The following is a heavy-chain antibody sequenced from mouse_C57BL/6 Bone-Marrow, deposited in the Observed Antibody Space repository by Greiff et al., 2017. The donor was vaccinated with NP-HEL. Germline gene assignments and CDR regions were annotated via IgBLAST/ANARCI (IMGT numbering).Heavy chain of an antibody. J-gene: IGHJ4*01. CDR1: GFSLTSYG. Sequence: VQRVESGPGLVQPSQSLSITCTVSGFSLTSYGVHWVRQSPGKGLEWLGVIWRGGSTDYNAAFMSRLSITKDNSKSQVFFKMNSLQADDTAIYYCVLRRYAMDYWGQGTSVTVSS. CDR2: IWRGGST. D-gene: IGHD2-12*01. CDR3: VLRRYAMDY. V-gene: IGHV2-5*01.